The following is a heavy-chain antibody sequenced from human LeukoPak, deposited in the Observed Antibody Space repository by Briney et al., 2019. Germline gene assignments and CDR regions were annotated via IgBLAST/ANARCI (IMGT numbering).Heavy chain of an antibody. CDR3: ARENGYKVFDY. J-gene: IGHJ4*02. CDR1: GFTFSSYG. D-gene: IGHD5-24*01. CDR2: IRNDGSNK. V-gene: IGHV3-30*02. Sequence: GGSLRLSCAASGFTFSSYGMHWVRQAPGKGLEWVAFIRNDGSNKYYADSVKGRFTISRDHSKNTLYLQMDSLRAEDTAVYYWARENGYKVFDYWGQGTMVTVSS.